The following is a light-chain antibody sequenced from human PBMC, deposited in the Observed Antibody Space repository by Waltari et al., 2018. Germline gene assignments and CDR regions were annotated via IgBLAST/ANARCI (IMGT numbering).Light chain of an antibody. CDR3: QQSHTMLYT. J-gene: IGKJ2*01. Sequence: DLQLTQSPTSLSASVGHRLTITCPAIQTVETFSHCYQPRPGTAPTVLSYGATSLQNGVPSRFSGSGAGTHVTHTISSLEPDDFATYFGQQSHTMLYTFGPGAKLEIK. CDR1: QTVETF. CDR2: GAT. V-gene: IGKV1-39*01.